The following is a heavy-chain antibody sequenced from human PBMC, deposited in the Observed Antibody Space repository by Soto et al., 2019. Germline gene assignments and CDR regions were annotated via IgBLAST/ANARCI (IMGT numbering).Heavy chain of an antibody. V-gene: IGHV3-33*01. CDR3: ARGRGAAGPVYYYYYGMDV. Sequence: QVQLVESGGGVVQPGRSLRLSCAASGFTFSSYGMHWVRQAPGKGLEWGAGIWYDGSNKYYADSVKGRFTISRDNSKNTLYLQMNSLRAEDTAVYYCARGRGAAGPVYYYYYGMDVWGQGTTVTVSS. CDR2: IWYDGSNK. D-gene: IGHD6-13*01. J-gene: IGHJ6*02. CDR1: GFTFSSYG.